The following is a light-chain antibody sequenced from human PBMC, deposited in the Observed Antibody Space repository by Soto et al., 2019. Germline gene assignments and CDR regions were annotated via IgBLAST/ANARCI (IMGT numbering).Light chain of an antibody. Sequence: DIQMTQSPSSLSASVGDGVTITCRASQSISSWLAWYQQKPGKAPKLLIYDASSLEPGVPSRFSGGGSGTEFTLTISSLQPDDLATYYCQQFDSSSGTFGQGTKVDIK. CDR3: QQFDSSSGT. J-gene: IGKJ1*01. CDR2: DAS. V-gene: IGKV1-5*01. CDR1: QSISSW.